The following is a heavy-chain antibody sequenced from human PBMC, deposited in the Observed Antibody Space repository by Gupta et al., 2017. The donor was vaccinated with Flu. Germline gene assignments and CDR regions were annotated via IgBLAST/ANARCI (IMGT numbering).Heavy chain of an antibody. CDR2: ISGSGGST. V-gene: IGHV3-23*01. J-gene: IGHJ3*02. Sequence: EVQLLESGGGLVQPGGSLRLSCAASGFTFSSYAMRWVRQAPGKGLEWVSAISGSGGSTYYADSVKGRFTISRDNSKNTLYLQMNSLRAEDTAVYYCAKDFLGVPTGIVGATTSYAFDIWGQGTMVTVSS. CDR3: AKDFLGVPTGIVGATTSYAFDI. CDR1: GFTFSSYA. D-gene: IGHD1-26*01.